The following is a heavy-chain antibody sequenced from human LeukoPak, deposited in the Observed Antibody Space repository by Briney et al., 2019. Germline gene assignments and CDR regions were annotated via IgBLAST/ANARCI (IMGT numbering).Heavy chain of an antibody. D-gene: IGHD3-22*01. Sequence: AGGSLRLSCAASGFTFSSYGMHWVRQAPGKGLEWVAFIRYDGSNKYYADSVKGRFTISRDNAKNSLYLQMNSLRAEDTAVYYCARVSDSSGYLLPLVDYWGQGTLVTVSS. CDR1: GFTFSSYG. J-gene: IGHJ4*02. CDR2: IRYDGSNK. CDR3: ARVSDSSGYLLPLVDY. V-gene: IGHV3-30*02.